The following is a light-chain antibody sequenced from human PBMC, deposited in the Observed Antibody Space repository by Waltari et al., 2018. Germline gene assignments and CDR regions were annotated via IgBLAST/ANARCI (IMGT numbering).Light chain of an antibody. CDR3: QQGNSNPWT. J-gene: IGKJ1*01. V-gene: IGKV1-13*02. CDR2: YAN. CDR1: QGISSY. Sequence: IQMSQSPSSLSASVGDRVTITCRASQGISSYLNWYQQKPGKAPKLLIYYANSLASGVPSRFSGSGSETEFTLTISSLQPEDFATYYCQQGNSNPWTFGQGTKVEIK.